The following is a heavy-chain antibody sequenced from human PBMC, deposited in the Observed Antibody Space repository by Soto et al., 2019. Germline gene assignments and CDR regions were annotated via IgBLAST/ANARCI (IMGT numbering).Heavy chain of an antibody. CDR2: IIPIFGTA. D-gene: IGHD2-2*01. J-gene: IGHJ6*02. CDR3: ARDWDIVLVPAAPPVYYYGMDV. CDR1: GGTFSSYA. V-gene: IGHV1-69*13. Sequence: ASVKVSCKASGGTFSSYAISWVRHAPGQGLEWMGGIIPIFGTANYAQKFQGRVTITVDESTSTAYMELSSLRSEDTAVYYCARDWDIVLVPAAPPVYYYGMDVWGQGTTVTVSS.